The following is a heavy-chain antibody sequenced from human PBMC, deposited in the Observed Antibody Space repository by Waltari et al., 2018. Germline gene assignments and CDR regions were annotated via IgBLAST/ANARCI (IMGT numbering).Heavy chain of an antibody. D-gene: IGHD3-9*01. Sequence: QLQESGPGLMKTSETLSLTCTVSGDSISSSHYYWGWIRQPPGKGLEWIGSIYYRGTTYYNPSLNSRATVAVDTSNNQFSLNLISVTAADTAVYFCARDFTVRYFDWLSQGDLYYFDNWGQGTLVTVSP. CDR2: IYYRGTT. CDR3: ARDFTVRYFDWLSQGDLYYFDN. J-gene: IGHJ4*02. V-gene: IGHV4-39*07. CDR1: GDSISSSHYY.